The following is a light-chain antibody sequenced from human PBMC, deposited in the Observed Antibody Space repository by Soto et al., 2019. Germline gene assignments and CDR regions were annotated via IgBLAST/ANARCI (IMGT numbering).Light chain of an antibody. Sequence: SAVTQPPAASAAPGQNVSNSRSGSSSNSGGKSVSWYLQLPATGPKLLIYDANTRPSVIPHRFSGSKSGTSATLGITALQTGDEADYYCGSWDTSLTAYVFGTGPKATVL. CDR3: GSWDTSLTAYV. CDR1: SSNSGGKS. J-gene: IGLJ1*01. CDR2: DAN. V-gene: IGLV1-51*01.